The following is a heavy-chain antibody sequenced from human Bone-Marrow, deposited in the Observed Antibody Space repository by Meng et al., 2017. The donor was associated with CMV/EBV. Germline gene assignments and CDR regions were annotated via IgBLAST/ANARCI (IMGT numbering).Heavy chain of an antibody. Sequence: GFTFHAYTMHWVRQAPGKGLKWVALISWVGGSASYTDSVKGQFTISRDNSKKSLYLQMNSLRTEATAVYYCAKAGIALAGGDYYFDYWGQGTLVTVSS. CDR1: GFTFHAYT. CDR3: AKAGIALAGGDYYFDY. CDR2: ISWVGGSA. V-gene: IGHV3-43*01. J-gene: IGHJ4*02. D-gene: IGHD6-19*01.